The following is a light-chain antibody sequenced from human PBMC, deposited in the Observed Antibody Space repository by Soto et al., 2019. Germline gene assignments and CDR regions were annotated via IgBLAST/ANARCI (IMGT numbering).Light chain of an antibody. Sequence: QSALTQPRSVSGSPGQSVTISCTGTSSDVGGYNYVSWYQQHPGKAPKLMIYDVSKRPSGVPDRFSGSKSGNTASLTISGLHAEDEADYYCCSYAGSYPYVFGTGTKLTVL. V-gene: IGLV2-11*01. CDR3: CSYAGSYPYV. J-gene: IGLJ1*01. CDR1: SSDVGGYNY. CDR2: DVS.